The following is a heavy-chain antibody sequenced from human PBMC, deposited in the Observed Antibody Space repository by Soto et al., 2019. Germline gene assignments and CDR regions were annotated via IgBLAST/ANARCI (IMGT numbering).Heavy chain of an antibody. CDR3: ARLNYYDSSGYYRDY. Sequence: SETLSLTCTVSGGSIISYYCSWIRQPAGKGLEWIVYIYYSGSTNYNPSLKSRVTISVDTSKNQFSLKLSSVTAADTAVYYCARLNYYDSSGYYRDYWGQGTLVTVSS. D-gene: IGHD3-22*01. J-gene: IGHJ4*02. V-gene: IGHV4-59*01. CDR2: IYYSGST. CDR1: GGSIISYY.